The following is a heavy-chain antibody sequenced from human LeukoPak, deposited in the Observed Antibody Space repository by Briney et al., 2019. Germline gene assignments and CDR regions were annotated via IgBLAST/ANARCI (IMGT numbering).Heavy chain of an antibody. CDR3: ARVAPAAPNWFDP. Sequence: SETLSLTSPVSGGSISSYYWSWIRQPPGKGLEWIGYIYYSGSTNYNPSLKSRVTISVDTSKNQFSLKLSSVTAADTAVYYCARVAPAAPNWFDPWGQGTLVTVSS. J-gene: IGHJ5*02. CDR1: GGSISSYY. CDR2: IYYSGST. V-gene: IGHV4-59*01. D-gene: IGHD2-2*01.